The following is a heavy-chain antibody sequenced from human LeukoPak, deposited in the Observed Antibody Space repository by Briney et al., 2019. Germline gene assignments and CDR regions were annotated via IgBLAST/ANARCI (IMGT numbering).Heavy chain of an antibody. CDR2: SYRDGNT. J-gene: IGHJ4*02. D-gene: IGHD1-26*01. CDR1: GFIFSSFY. CDR3: ASGTRLFDY. Sequence: GGSLRLSCAASGFIFSSFYMSWVRQAPGKGLEWVAISYRDGNTDYADSVKGRFTVSRDNSKNTLFLQMNSLRAEDTAVYYCASGTRLFDYWGQGTLVTVSS. V-gene: IGHV3-53*01.